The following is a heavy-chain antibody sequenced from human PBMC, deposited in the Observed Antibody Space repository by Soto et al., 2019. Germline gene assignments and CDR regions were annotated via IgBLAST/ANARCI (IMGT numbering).Heavy chain of an antibody. J-gene: IGHJ6*02. D-gene: IGHD1-26*01. CDR3: AKEGGSYPHYYGTDV. CDR2: ISWNSGSI. CDR1: GFTFDDYA. V-gene: IGHV3-9*01. Sequence: EVQLVESGGGLVQPGRSLRLSCAASGFTFDDYAMHWVRQAPGKGLEWVSGISWNSGSIGYADSVKGRFTISRDNAKNSLYLQMNSLRAEDTALYYCAKEGGSYPHYYGTDVWGQGTTVTVSS.